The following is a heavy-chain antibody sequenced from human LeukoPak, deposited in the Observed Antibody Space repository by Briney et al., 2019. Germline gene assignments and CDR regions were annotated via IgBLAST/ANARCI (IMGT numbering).Heavy chain of an antibody. J-gene: IGHJ4*02. CDR1: GGSISSSSYY. D-gene: IGHD5-24*01. Sequence: SETLSLTCTVSGGSISSSSYYWGWIRQPPGKGLEWIGSIYYSGSTYYNPSLKSRVTISVDTSKNQFSLKLSSVTAADTAVYYCARRRRAYNPFDYWGQGTLVTVSS. V-gene: IGHV4-39*07. CDR3: ARRRRAYNPFDY. CDR2: IYYSGST.